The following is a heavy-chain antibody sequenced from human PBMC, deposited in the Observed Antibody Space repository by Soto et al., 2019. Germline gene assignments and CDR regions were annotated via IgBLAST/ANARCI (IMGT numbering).Heavy chain of an antibody. CDR3: AKAWGIDY. CDR2: FDPEDGET. Sequence: ASVQVSCKVSGYTLTELSMHWVRQAPGKGLEWMGGFDPEDGETIYAQKFQGRVTMTEDTSTDTLYLQMNSLRAEDTAVYYCAKAWGIDYWGQGTLVTVSS. V-gene: IGHV1-24*01. CDR1: GYTLTELS. J-gene: IGHJ4*02. D-gene: IGHD7-27*01.